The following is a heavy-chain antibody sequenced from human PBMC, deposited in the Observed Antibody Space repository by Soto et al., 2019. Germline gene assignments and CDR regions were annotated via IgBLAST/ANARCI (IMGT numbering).Heavy chain of an antibody. CDR1: GYTFTNFG. CDR2: ISAYNGNT. J-gene: IGHJ4*02. V-gene: IGHV1-18*01. D-gene: IGHD6-13*01. CDR3: ASQIGSIAAADFDY. Sequence: ASVKVSCKASGYTFTNFGISWARQALGQGLEWMGWISAYNGNTNYAQKLQGRVTMTTDTSTSTAYMELRSLRSDDTAVYYCASQIGSIAAADFDYWGQGTLVTVSS.